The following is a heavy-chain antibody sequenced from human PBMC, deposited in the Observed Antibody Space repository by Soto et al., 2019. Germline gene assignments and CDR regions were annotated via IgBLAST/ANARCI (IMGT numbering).Heavy chain of an antibody. Sequence: QVQLVQSGAEVKKPGSSVKVSCKASGGTFSSCAISWVRQAPGQGLEWMGGIIPIFGTANYAQKFQGRVTITADESTSTAYMELSSLRSEDTAVYYCARDPHGAYSSNYYFDYWGPGTLVTVSS. CDR2: IIPIFGTA. CDR3: ARDPHGAYSSNYYFDY. CDR1: GGTFSSCA. J-gene: IGHJ4*02. V-gene: IGHV1-69*01. D-gene: IGHD6-13*01.